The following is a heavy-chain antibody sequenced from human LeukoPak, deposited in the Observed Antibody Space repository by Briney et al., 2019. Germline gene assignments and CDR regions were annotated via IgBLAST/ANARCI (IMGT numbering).Heavy chain of an antibody. J-gene: IGHJ4*02. CDR2: IYHNGDT. CDR1: SFSITSGYF. D-gene: IGHD1-26*01. CDR3: VRAESVGIFDV. V-gene: IGHV4-38-2*02. Sequence: PSETLSLTCPVSSFSITSGYFWGWIRQSPGKRLEWIGYIYHNGDTVYNPSLNSSLRSRGTLLVKPSKNQFSLSRNSVIAADTAVFYYVRAESVGIFDVWGQGILVTVSS.